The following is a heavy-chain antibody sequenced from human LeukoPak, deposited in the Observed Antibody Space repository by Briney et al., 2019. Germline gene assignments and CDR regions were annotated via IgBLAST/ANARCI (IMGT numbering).Heavy chain of an antibody. V-gene: IGHV1-2*02. CDR2: MNPNNGDT. J-gene: IGHJ4*02. Sequence: ASVKVSCKTSGYLFTGFYIHWVRQVPGQGLEWMGWMNPNNGDTKSAPEFQGRVAMARVTSINTAYMEVTGLTPADTAIYYCAKRGGALSDWGQGTPVTVTS. CDR3: AKRGGALSD. CDR1: GYLFTGFY. D-gene: IGHD2-21*01.